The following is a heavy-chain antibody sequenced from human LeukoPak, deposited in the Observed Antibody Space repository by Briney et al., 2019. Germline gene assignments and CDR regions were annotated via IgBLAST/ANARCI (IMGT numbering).Heavy chain of an antibody. CDR3: ARGLRGIVPAACIDY. Sequence: PGGSLRLSCAASGFTFSSYSMNWVRQAPGKVLEWVSSISSSSSYIYYADSVKGRFTISRDNAKNSLYLQMNSLRAEDTAVYYCARGLRGIVPAACIDYWGQGTLVTVSS. J-gene: IGHJ4*02. V-gene: IGHV3-21*01. CDR2: ISSSSSYI. D-gene: IGHD2-2*01. CDR1: GFTFSSYS.